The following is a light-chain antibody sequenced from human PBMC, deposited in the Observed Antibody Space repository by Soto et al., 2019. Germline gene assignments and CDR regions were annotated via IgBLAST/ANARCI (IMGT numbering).Light chain of an antibody. CDR1: QGISSF. Sequence: DIQLTQSPSFLSASVGDRVTITCRASQGISSFLAWYQQEPGKAPNLLIYAASTLQSGVPSRFSGIGSGTEFTLTISSLQPEDFATYYCQQLNSYPRTFGQGTKVDIK. V-gene: IGKV1-9*01. CDR2: AAS. CDR3: QQLNSYPRT. J-gene: IGKJ1*01.